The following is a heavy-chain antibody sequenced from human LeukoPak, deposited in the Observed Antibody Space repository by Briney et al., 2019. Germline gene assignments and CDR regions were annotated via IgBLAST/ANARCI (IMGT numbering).Heavy chain of an antibody. J-gene: IGHJ4*02. CDR2: INPNSGGT. V-gene: IGHV1-2*02. Sequence: ASVTVSFKASGYTFTYYYMHWVRQAPGQGREWMGWINPNSGGTNYAQKFQGKVTMTRDTSISAVYMELSRLRSDDTAVYYCARDGTGVYNLVQYWGQGTLVTVSS. CDR3: ARDGTGVYNLVQY. D-gene: IGHD5-24*01. CDR1: GYTFTYYY.